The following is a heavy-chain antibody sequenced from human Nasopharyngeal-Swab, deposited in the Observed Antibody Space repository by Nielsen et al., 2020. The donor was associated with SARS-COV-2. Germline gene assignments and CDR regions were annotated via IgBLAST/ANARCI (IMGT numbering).Heavy chain of an antibody. V-gene: IGHV3-23*01. D-gene: IGHD4-11*01. CDR2: ISGSGGST. J-gene: IGHJ5*02. CDR1: GFTFSSYA. CDR3: AKDPTVYVVYNWFDP. Sequence: GGSLRLSCAASGFTFSSYAMSWVRQAPGKGLEWVSAISGSGGSTYYADSVKGRFTTSRDNSKNTLYLQMNSLRAEDTAVYYCAKDPTVYVVYNWFDPWGQGTLVTVSS.